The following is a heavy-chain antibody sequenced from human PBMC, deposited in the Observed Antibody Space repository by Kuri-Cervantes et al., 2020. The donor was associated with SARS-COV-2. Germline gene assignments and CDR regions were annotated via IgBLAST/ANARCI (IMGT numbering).Heavy chain of an antibody. CDR2: IYPGDSDT. Sequence: GGSLSLSWKGSGYSFTSYWIGWVRQMPGKGLEWMGIIYPGDSDTRYSPSFQGQVTISADKSISTAYLQWSSLKASDTAMYYCARVRGVVPAAMADYWGQGTLVTVSS. CDR1: GYSFTSYW. CDR3: ARVRGVVPAAMADY. J-gene: IGHJ4*02. V-gene: IGHV5-51*01. D-gene: IGHD2-2*01.